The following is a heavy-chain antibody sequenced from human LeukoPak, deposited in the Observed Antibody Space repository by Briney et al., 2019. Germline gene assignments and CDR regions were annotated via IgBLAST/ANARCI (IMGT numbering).Heavy chain of an antibody. D-gene: IGHD3-22*01. J-gene: IGHJ6*04. Sequence: GGSLRLSCAASGFTFSRYSMNWVRRAPGKGLEWVSSISSSSSNMYYADSVKGRFTISRDNAKNSLFLQMNSLRAEDTAVYYCARGPTMKMDVWGKGTTVTVSS. CDR2: ISSSSSNM. CDR3: ARGPTMKMDV. V-gene: IGHV3-21*01. CDR1: GFTFSRYS.